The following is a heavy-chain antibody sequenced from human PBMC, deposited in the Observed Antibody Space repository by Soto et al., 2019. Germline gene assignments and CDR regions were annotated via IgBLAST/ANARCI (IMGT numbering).Heavy chain of an antibody. CDR2: INTNSGGT. Sequence: ASVKVSCKASGYTLTGYYMHWVRKATGQGLEWMGWINTNSGGTNYAQKFQGRVTMTRDTSIRTAYMELSRMRSDDTAVYYCARVISIVVGRTTRADAFDIWGQGTMVTVSS. J-gene: IGHJ3*02. D-gene: IGHD2-21*01. CDR3: ARVISIVVGRTTRADAFDI. V-gene: IGHV1-2*02. CDR1: GYTLTGYY.